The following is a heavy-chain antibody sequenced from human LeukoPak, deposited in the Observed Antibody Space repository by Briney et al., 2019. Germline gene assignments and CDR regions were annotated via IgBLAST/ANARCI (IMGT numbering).Heavy chain of an antibody. CDR1: GGSISSSSYY. D-gene: IGHD6-6*01. CDR2: IYYSGST. CDR3: ARPISSSSLTYNWFDP. J-gene: IGHJ5*02. V-gene: IGHV4-39*01. Sequence: SETLSLTCTVSGGSISSSSYYWGWIRQPPGKGLEWIGSIYYSGSTYYNPSLKSRVTISVDTSKNQFSLKLSSVTAADMAVYYCARPISSSSLTYNWFDPWGQGTLVTVSS.